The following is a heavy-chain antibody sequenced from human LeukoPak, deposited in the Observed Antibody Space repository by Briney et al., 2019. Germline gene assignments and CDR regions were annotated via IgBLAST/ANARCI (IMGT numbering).Heavy chain of an antibody. CDR2: IIPIFGTA. D-gene: IGHD6-13*01. J-gene: IGHJ4*02. CDR3: ARGSYSSSREYYFDY. Sequence: SVKVSCKASGGTFSSYAISWVRQAPGQGLEWMGGIIPIFGTANYAQKFQGRVTITADESTSTAYMELRSLRSDDTAVYYCARGSYSSSREYYFDYWGQGTLVTVSS. V-gene: IGHV1-69*13. CDR1: GGTFSSYA.